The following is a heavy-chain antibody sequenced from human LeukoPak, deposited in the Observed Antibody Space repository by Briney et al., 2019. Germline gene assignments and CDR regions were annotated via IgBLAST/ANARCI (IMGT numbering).Heavy chain of an antibody. CDR1: GFTLSRYY. V-gene: IGHV3-7*01. CDR3: ARDTDCDGDCYWGAFDI. D-gene: IGHD2-21*01. J-gene: IGHJ3*02. Sequence: PGGSLRLSCVASGFTLSRYYMSWVRQAPGKGLEWVASIKQDGSGEYVDSVRGRFTISRDNAQNSMYLQVNSLRAEDTAAYYCARDTDCDGDCYWGAFDIWGQGTMVTVSS. CDR2: IKQDGSGE.